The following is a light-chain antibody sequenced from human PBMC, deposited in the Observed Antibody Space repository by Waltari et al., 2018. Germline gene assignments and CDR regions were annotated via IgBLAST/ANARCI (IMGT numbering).Light chain of an antibody. Sequence: DIVMTQSPDSLAMSLGERASINCKSSQSVLYSSSSQNYLAWYQQKPGQPPKLLITWASTRESGVPDRFSGSGSGTDFTLTISSLQAEDVAVYFCQQYYGIPTFGQGTKVEIK. V-gene: IGKV4-1*01. CDR3: QQYYGIPT. J-gene: IGKJ1*01. CDR2: WAS. CDR1: QSVLYSSSSQNY.